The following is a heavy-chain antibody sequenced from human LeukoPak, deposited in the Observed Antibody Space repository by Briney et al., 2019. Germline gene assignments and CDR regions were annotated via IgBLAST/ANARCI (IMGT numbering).Heavy chain of an antibody. CDR1: GYTFTSYD. V-gene: IGHV1-8*01. CDR2: MNPNSGNT. J-gene: IGHJ1*01. Sequence: GASVKVSCTASGYTFTSYDINWVRQATGQGLEWMGWMNPNSGNTGYAQKFQDRVTMTRNTSISTAYMELSSLRSEDTAVYYCARNSPARGDPPPHWGQGTLVTVSS. CDR3: ARNSPARGDPPPH. D-gene: IGHD3-10*01.